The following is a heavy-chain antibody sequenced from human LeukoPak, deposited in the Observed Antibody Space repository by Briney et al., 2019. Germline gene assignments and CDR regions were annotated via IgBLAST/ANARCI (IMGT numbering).Heavy chain of an antibody. CDR3: VMATDSYQFDY. Sequence: GGSLRLSCAASGFTFSTYSMNWVRQAPGKGLEWVSYISGSGSYIHYADSVKGRFTISRDNGKNSLYLQMNSLRAEDTAVHYGVMATDSYQFDYWGQGTLVTVSS. V-gene: IGHV3-21*01. CDR1: GFTFSTYS. CDR2: ISGSGSYI. J-gene: IGHJ4*02. D-gene: IGHD5-24*01.